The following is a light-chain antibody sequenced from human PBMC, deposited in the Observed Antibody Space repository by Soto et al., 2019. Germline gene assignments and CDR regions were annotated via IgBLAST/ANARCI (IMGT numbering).Light chain of an antibody. Sequence: QSVLTQPPSASGSPGQTVTISCTGTSTDVGAYNYVSWFQQHPGKVPKLMIYEVTKQPSGVPVRCSSYTSGNTASLTVSRVLDADEAVYYCCSDSGDSIGAVVFGGGTKLTVL. J-gene: IGLJ2*01. CDR2: EVT. CDR3: CSDSGDSIGAVV. CDR1: STDVGAYNY. V-gene: IGLV2-8*01.